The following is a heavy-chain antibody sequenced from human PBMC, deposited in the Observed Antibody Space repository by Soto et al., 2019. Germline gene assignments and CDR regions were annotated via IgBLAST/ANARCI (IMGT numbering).Heavy chain of an antibody. Sequence: EVQLVESGGGLVKPGGSLRLSCAASGFTFSSYSMNWVRQAPGRGLEWVSSISSSSSYIYYADSVKGRFTISRDNAKNSLYLQMNSLRAEDTAVYYCARDIVVVPAAIGSFYYYYGMDVWGQGTTVTVSS. V-gene: IGHV3-21*01. CDR3: ARDIVVVPAAIGSFYYYYGMDV. CDR2: ISSSSSYI. J-gene: IGHJ6*02. D-gene: IGHD2-2*01. CDR1: GFTFSSYS.